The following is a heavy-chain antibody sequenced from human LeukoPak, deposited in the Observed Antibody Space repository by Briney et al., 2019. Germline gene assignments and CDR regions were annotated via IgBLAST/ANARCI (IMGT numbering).Heavy chain of an antibody. Sequence: SQTLSLTCAISGDSVSSNSAAWNWIRQSPSRGLEWLGRTYYRSKWYNDYAVSVKSRITINPDTSKNQFSLQLNSVTPEDTAVYYCARDDISDIVVVPAARGPGMDVLGQGTTVTVSS. CDR1: GDSVSSNSAA. D-gene: IGHD2-2*01. CDR2: TYYRSKWYN. J-gene: IGHJ6*02. V-gene: IGHV6-1*01. CDR3: ARDDISDIVVVPAARGPGMDV.